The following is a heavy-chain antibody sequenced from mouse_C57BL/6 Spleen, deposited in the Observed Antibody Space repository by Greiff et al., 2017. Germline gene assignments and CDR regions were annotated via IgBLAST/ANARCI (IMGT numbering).Heavy chain of an antibody. CDR3: ARSEDYGSSYGAMDY. Sequence: VQLQQSGPVLVKPGASVKMSCKASGYTFTDYYMNWVKQSHGKSLEWIGVINPYNGGTSYNQKFKGKATLTVDKSSSTAYMELNSLTSEDSAVYYCARSEDYGSSYGAMDYWGQGTSVTVSS. D-gene: IGHD1-1*01. J-gene: IGHJ4*01. CDR2: INPYNGGT. V-gene: IGHV1-19*01. CDR1: GYTFTDYY.